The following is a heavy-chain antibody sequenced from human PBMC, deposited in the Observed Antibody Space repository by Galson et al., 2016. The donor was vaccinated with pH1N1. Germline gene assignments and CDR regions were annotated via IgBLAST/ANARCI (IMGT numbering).Heavy chain of an antibody. Sequence: SLRLSCAASGFTFSSYAMSWVRQAPGKGLEWVSAISGSGGYTYFADSVQGRFTISRDNSKNTLYLQMNTLRAEDPAVYYCARDNLRGSGSPDASDVWGQGTMVTVSS. CDR1: GFTFSSYA. J-gene: IGHJ3*01. V-gene: IGHV3-23*01. D-gene: IGHD3-10*02. CDR2: ISGSGGYT. CDR3: ARDNLRGSGSPDASDV.